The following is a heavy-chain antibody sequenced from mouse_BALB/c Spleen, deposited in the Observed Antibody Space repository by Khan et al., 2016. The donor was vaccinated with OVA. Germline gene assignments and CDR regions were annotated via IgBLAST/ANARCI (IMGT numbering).Heavy chain of an antibody. CDR1: GFTFSDYY. CDR2: ISDGGSYP. Sequence: EVELVESGGGLVKPGGSLKLSCAASGFTFSDYYMYWVRQTPEKRLEWVATISDGGSYPYYPDSVKGRFTISRDNATNNLYLQMSSLKSEDTAMYYCARAGYGGFAYWGQGTLVTVSA. CDR3: ARAGYGGFAY. J-gene: IGHJ3*01. D-gene: IGHD1-1*02. V-gene: IGHV5-4*02.